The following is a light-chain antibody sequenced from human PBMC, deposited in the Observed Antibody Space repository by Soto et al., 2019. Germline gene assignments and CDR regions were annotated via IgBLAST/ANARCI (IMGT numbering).Light chain of an antibody. Sequence: PGEGATLSCRASQSVSSSYIAWYQQRPGQTPSLLIYGASSRATGIPDRFSGSGSGTDFTLTISRLEPEDFAVYYCQQYGSSGTFGQGTRLEIK. CDR3: QQYGSSGT. V-gene: IGKV3-20*01. CDR1: QSVSSSY. J-gene: IGKJ5*01. CDR2: GAS.